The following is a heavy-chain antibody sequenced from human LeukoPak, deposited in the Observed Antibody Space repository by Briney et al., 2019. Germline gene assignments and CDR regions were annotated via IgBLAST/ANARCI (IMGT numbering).Heavy chain of an antibody. J-gene: IGHJ6*02. D-gene: IGHD3/OR15-3a*01. CDR2: IDPSDSYT. CDR1: GSSFTSYW. V-gene: IGHV5-10-1*01. CDR3: ARHGQTYYYFVMDV. Sequence: HGESLKISCKGSGSSFTSYWISWVRQMPGKGLEWMGRIDPSDSYTNYSPSFRGHVTISADKSISTAYQQCSSLTASNTAMYYCARHGQTYYYFVMDVWGQGTTVTVSS.